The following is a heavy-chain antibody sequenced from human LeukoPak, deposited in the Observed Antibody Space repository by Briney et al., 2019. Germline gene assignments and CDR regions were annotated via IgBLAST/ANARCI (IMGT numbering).Heavy chain of an antibody. CDR2: ISWDGGSI. J-gene: IGHJ4*02. Sequence: PGGSLRLSCAASGFTFDDYAMHWVRQAPGKGLEWVSLISWDGGSIYYADSVKGRFTISRDNSKNSLYLQMNSLRAEDTALYYCAKDKRDYGSGNLIDWGQGTLVTVSS. V-gene: IGHV3-43D*03. D-gene: IGHD3-10*01. CDR1: GFTFDDYA. CDR3: AKDKRDYGSGNLID.